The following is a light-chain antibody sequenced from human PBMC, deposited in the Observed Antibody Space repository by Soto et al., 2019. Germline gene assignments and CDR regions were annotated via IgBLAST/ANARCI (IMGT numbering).Light chain of an antibody. J-gene: IGKJ5*01. CDR2: GAS. Sequence: EIMMTQSPVTLSVSPGERATLSCRASQSVNSNLAWYQQKPGQAPRLLIYGASTRATGIPDRFSGGGSGTDFTLTISRLEPEDFAVYYCQQYGYSPITFGQGTRLEIK. CDR1: QSVNSN. V-gene: IGKV3-20*01. CDR3: QQYGYSPIT.